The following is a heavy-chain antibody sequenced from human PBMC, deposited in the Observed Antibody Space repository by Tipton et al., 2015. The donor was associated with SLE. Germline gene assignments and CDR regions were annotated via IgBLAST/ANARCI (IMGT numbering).Heavy chain of an antibody. Sequence: TLSLTCAVSGGSIDNFYYSWIRQPPGKGLEWIGYSYFGRSTSYNPSFKSRVTISIDTSRNQFSLKVTSVTAADAAVYYCARANGAGSATTLFDCWGQGALVAVSS. CDR2: SYFGRST. J-gene: IGHJ4*02. CDR1: GGSIDNFY. D-gene: IGHD3-10*01. V-gene: IGHV4-59*08. CDR3: ARANGAGSATTLFDC.